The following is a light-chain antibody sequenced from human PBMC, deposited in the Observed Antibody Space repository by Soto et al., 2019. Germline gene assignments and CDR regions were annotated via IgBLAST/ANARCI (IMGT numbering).Light chain of an antibody. CDR3: QQYCSAPLIS. V-gene: IGKV3-20*01. Sequence: VLTQSPGTLSLSPGETATLSCRASQTVSINYLTWYQQKPGQAPRLLIFGASKRATGIPDRFSGSGSGRDFTLTISGLEPEDFAVYYCQQYCSAPLISFGQGTRLEIK. CDR2: GAS. J-gene: IGKJ5*01. CDR1: QTVSINY.